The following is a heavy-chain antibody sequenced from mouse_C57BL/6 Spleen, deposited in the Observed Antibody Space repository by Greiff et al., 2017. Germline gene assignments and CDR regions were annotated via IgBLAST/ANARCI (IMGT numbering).Heavy chain of an antibody. Sequence: QVTLKVSGPGILQPSQTLSLTCSFSGFSLSTSGMGVSWIRPPSGKGLEWLDHIYWDDDKRYNPSLKSPLTISKDTSRNQVFLRITSADTADTATNECAQRAQAALAYWGQGTLVTVSA. V-gene: IGHV8-12*01. J-gene: IGHJ3*01. CDR2: IYWDDDK. CDR1: GFSLSTSGMG. CDR3: AQRAQAALAY. D-gene: IGHD3-2*02.